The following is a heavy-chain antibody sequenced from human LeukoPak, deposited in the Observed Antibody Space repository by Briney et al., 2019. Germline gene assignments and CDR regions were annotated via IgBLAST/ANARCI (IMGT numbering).Heavy chain of an antibody. Sequence: PSETLSLTCTVSGGSISSNGYYWAWFRQPPGKGLEWIGSIYYSGGTYYNPSLKSRVTISIDTSKNQFSLKLRSVTAADTAVYYCARDRSGYSGYDFFDYWGQGALVTVSS. V-gene: IGHV4-39*07. CDR3: ARDRSGYSGYDFFDY. J-gene: IGHJ4*02. CDR1: GGSISSNGYY. D-gene: IGHD5-12*01. CDR2: IYYSGGT.